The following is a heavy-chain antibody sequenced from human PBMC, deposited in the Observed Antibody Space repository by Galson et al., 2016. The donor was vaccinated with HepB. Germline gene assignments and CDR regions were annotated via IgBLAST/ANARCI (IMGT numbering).Heavy chain of an antibody. CDR3: AREAHSSGWYNMDV. CDR1: GFSFSNYG. J-gene: IGHJ6*03. CDR2: IWYDGCNK. D-gene: IGHD6-19*01. V-gene: IGHV3-33*01. Sequence: SLRLSCAASGFSFSNYGMYWVRQAPGKGLEWVTVIWYDGCNKYYADSVKGRFTISRDNSKNTLYLQMNSLRAEDTAGYHCAREAHSSGWYNMDVWGKGTTVTVSS.